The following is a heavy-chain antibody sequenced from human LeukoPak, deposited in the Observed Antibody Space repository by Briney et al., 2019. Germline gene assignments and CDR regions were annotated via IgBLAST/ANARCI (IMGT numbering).Heavy chain of an antibody. CDR1: GFTFDDYA. Sequence: PGRSLRLSCAASGFTFDDYAMHWVRQVPGKGLERVSGISWNSGSIGHADSVKGRFTISRDNAKNSLYLHMNSLSAEDTALYYCAKGKKITVAGLFDCWGQGTLVTVSS. CDR2: ISWNSGSI. D-gene: IGHD6-19*01. V-gene: IGHV3-9*01. CDR3: AKGKKITVAGLFDC. J-gene: IGHJ4*02.